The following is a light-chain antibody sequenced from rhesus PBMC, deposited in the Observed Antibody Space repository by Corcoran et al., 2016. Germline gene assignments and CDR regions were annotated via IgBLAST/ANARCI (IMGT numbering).Light chain of an antibody. V-gene: IGKV1-19*01. CDR3: QQYPDLPWT. J-gene: IGKJ1*01. CDR2: AAS. CDR1: QGISSW. Sequence: DIQMTQSPSSLSASVGDKVTITCHASQGISSWLAWYQQKPGQAPKLLIYAASSSQSGVPSSFRGLGSGTDYSLTISSLQPEDFVTYYCQQYPDLPWTFGQGTKVDIK.